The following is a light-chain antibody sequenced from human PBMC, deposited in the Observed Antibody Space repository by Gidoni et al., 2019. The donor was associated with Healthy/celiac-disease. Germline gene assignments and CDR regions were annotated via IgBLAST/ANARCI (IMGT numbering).Light chain of an antibody. CDR3: QQYGSSPDT. V-gene: IGKV3-20*01. Sequence: DIVFTQSPGTLSLSPGERATLSCRASQSVSSSYLAWYQQTPGQAPRLLIHGASSRATGIPDRFSGSGSGTDFTLTISRLEPEYFAVYYCQQYGSSPDTFGQGTKLEIK. CDR1: QSVSSSY. CDR2: GAS. J-gene: IGKJ2*01.